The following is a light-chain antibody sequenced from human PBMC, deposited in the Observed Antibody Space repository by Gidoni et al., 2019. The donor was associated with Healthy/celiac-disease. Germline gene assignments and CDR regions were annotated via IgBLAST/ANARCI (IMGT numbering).Light chain of an antibody. CDR2: QDS. J-gene: IGLJ2*01. Sequence: SYELTPPPSVSVSPGQTASITCSGDKLGDKYACWYQQKPGQSPVLVSYQDSKRPSGIPERFSGSNSGNTATLTISGTQAMDEADYYCKAWDSSTAVVFGGGTKL. V-gene: IGLV3-1*01. CDR3: KAWDSSTAVV. CDR1: KLGDKY.